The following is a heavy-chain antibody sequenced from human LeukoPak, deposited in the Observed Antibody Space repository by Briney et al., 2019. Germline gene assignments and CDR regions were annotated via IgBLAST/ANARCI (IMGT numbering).Heavy chain of an antibody. CDR3: ARDDALGDNALDI. Sequence: PGRSLRLSCAASGFTFSSYGMHWVRQAPGKGLEWVAVILNDGGQEKYADSVKGRFTISRDNSKNTLFLQMNSLRAEDTAVYYCARDDALGDNALDIWGQGTMVTVSS. V-gene: IGHV3-33*01. CDR2: ILNDGGQE. J-gene: IGHJ3*02. D-gene: IGHD3-16*01. CDR1: GFTFSSYG.